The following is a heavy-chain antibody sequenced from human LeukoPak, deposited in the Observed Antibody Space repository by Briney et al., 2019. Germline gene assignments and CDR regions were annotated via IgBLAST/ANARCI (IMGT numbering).Heavy chain of an antibody. D-gene: IGHD1-26*01. CDR3: VRLWDLWFDC. J-gene: IGHJ5*01. V-gene: IGHV3-72*01. CDR1: GFTFSDHY. CDR2: IKHKADSYTT. Sequence: PGGSLRLSCTASGFTFSDHYMEGVRQAPGKGLEWVGRIKHKADSYTTEYAASVKGRFSISRDDSKNSLYLQMNSLKTEDTAVYFCVRLWDLWFDCWGQGTLVTVSS.